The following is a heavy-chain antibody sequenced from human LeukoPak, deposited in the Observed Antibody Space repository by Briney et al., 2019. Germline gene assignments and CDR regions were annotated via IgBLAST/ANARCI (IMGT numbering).Heavy chain of an antibody. CDR2: IYYSGST. D-gene: IGHD1-26*01. J-gene: IGHJ4*02. Sequence: SETLSLTCTVCGGSISISSYYWGWIRQPPGKGLEWIGSIYYSGSTYYKPSLKSRVTISVDTSKNQFSLKLSSVTAADTAVYCATRGNEVGAISFAYWGQGSLVTVSS. V-gene: IGHV4-39*01. CDR3: ATRGNEVGAISFAY. CDR1: GGSISISSYY.